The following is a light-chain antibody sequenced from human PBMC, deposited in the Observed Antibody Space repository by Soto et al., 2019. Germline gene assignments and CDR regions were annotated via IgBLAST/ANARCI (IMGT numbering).Light chain of an antibody. Sequence: DIVWRKSPGTLSLSPGQRATLSCRASQNIRSNYIAWFQQKPGQPPRLLIYGAINRATGIPARFSGSGSGTEFSLTISSLEPEDFVVYYCQQYHSPPLTFGPGTKVEI. J-gene: IGKJ1*01. CDR1: QNIRSNY. CDR3: QQYHSPPLT. V-gene: IGKV3-20*01. CDR2: GAI.